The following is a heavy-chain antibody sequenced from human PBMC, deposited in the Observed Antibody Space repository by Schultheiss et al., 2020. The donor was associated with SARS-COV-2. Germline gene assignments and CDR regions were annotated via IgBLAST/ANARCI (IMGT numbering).Heavy chain of an antibody. CDR3: ARRKVGATGDDAFDI. CDR2: INHSGST. D-gene: IGHD1-26*01. CDR1: GGSISSSSYY. Sequence: SQTLSLTCTVSGGSISSSSYYWGWIRQPPGKGLEWIGEINHSGSTNYNPSLKSRVTISVDTSKNQFSLKLSSVTAADTAVYYCARRKVGATGDDAFDIWGQGTMVTVSS. J-gene: IGHJ3*02. V-gene: IGHV4-39*07.